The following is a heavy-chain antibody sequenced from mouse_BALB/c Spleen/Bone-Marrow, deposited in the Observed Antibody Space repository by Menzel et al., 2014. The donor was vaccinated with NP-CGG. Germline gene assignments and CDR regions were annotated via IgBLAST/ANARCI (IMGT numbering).Heavy chain of an antibody. Sequence: DVHLVESGGGLVQPGGSLRLSCATSGFTFTDYYMSWVRQPPGKALEWLGFIRNKANGYTTEYSASVKGRFTISRDNSQSILYLQMNTLRAEDSATYYCARDGYDDYWGQGTTLTVSS. CDR2: IRNKANGYTT. CDR3: ARDGYDDY. V-gene: IGHV7-3*02. CDR1: GFTFTDYY. D-gene: IGHD2-2*01. J-gene: IGHJ2*01.